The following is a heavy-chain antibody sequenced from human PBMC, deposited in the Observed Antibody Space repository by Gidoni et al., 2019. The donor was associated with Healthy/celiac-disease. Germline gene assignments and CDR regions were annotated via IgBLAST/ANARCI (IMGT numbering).Heavy chain of an antibody. CDR1: GYTFTGYY. V-gene: IGHV1-2*02. CDR3: ARDIYGGWLYGTGWYYYYGMDV. Sequence: QVQLVQSGAEVKKPGASVKVSCKASGYTFTGYYMPWVRKAPGQGLEWMGWINPNSGGTNYAQKFQGRVTMTRDTSISTAYMELSRLRSDDTAVYYCARDIYGGWLYGTGWYYYYGMDVWGQGTTVTVSS. CDR2: INPNSGGT. J-gene: IGHJ6*02. D-gene: IGHD3-16*01.